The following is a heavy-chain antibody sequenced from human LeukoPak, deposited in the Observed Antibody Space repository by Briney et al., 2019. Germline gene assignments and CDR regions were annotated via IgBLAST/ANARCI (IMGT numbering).Heavy chain of an antibody. D-gene: IGHD1-14*01. V-gene: IGHV3-74*01. Sequence: GGSLRLFCAASGFAFSSYWIHWVRQAPGKGLVWVSRINSGGSDSIYADSVKGRFTISRDNAQNTVYLQMNSLRAEDTAIYYCARGHSTGCFDYWGQGTLVTVSS. CDR1: GFAFSSYW. CDR3: ARGHSTGCFDY. J-gene: IGHJ4*02. CDR2: INSGGSDS.